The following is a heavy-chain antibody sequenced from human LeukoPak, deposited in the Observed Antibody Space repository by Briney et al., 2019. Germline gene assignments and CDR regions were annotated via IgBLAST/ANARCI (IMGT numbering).Heavy chain of an antibody. Sequence: PGGSLRHSCAASGFTFSSYAMSWVRQAPGKGLEWVSAISGSGGSTYYADSVKGRFSISRDNSKNTLYLQMNSLRAEDTAVYYCAKGLSLVAVAGRSGDYWGQGTLVTVSS. CDR2: ISGSGGST. CDR1: GFTFSSYA. V-gene: IGHV3-23*01. D-gene: IGHD6-19*01. J-gene: IGHJ4*02. CDR3: AKGLSLVAVAGRSGDY.